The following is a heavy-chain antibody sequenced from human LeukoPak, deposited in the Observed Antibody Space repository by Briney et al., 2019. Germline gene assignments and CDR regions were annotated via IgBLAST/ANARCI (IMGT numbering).Heavy chain of an antibody. V-gene: IGHV1-2*04. CDR1: GYTFTDYF. D-gene: IGHD2-8*01. CDR2: INLFTGGA. J-gene: IGHJ6*02. Sequence: ASVKVSCKSSGYTFTDYFIHWVRQAPGQGLEWMGCINLFTGGAHYAQKFQDWVSLTRDTSIDTAFMELSSLRSDATAIYYCARDFLGRTNGGSNYFGMDVWGQGTTVTVSS. CDR3: ARDFLGRTNGGSNYFGMDV.